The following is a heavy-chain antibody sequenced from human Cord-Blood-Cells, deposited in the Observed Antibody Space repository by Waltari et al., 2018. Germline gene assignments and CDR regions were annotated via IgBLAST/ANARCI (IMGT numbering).Heavy chain of an antibody. CDR1: GGSISSSSYY. V-gene: IGHV4-39*07. J-gene: IGHJ5*02. D-gene: IGHD2-21*02. CDR2: IYYSGST. CDR3: ATHIVVVTASPNWFDP. Sequence: QLQLQESGPGLVKPSETLPLTCTVSGGSISSSSYYWGWIRQPPGKGLEWIGSIYYSGSTYYNPSLKSRVTISVDTSKNQFSLKLSSVTAADTAVYYCATHIVVVTASPNWFDPWGQGTLVTVSS.